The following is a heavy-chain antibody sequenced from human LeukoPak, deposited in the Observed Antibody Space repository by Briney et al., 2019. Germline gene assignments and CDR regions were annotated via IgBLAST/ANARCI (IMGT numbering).Heavy chain of an antibody. CDR3: AKEGTYGSSWSLDY. V-gene: IGHV7-4-1*02. J-gene: IGHJ4*02. D-gene: IGHD6-13*01. CDR2: INTNTGNP. CDR1: GYTFTSYA. Sequence: ASVKVPCKASGYTFTSYAMNWVRQAPGQGLEWMGWINTNTGNPTYAQGFTGRFVFSLDTSVSTAYLQISSLKAEDTAVYYCAKEGTYGSSWSLDYWGQGTLVTVSS.